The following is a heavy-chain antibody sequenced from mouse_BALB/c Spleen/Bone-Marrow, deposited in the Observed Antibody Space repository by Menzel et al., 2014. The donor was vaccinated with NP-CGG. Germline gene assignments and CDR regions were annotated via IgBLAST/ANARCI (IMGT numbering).Heavy chain of an antibody. CDR1: GFTFTGYY. J-gene: IGHJ4*01. D-gene: IGHD2-3*01. V-gene: IGHV7-3*02. Sequence: EVHLVESGGGLVQPGSSLRLSCATSGFTFTGYYMNWVRQPPGKALEWLGFIRNKANGYTTEFSASVKGRFTISRDNSQSILYLQMNTLRAEDSATYYCARYDGYSDNAMDYWGQGTSVTVSS. CDR3: ARYDGYSDNAMDY. CDR2: IRNKANGYTT.